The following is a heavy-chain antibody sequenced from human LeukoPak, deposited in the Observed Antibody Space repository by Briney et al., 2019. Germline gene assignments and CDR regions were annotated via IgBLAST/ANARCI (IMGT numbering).Heavy chain of an antibody. J-gene: IGHJ6*02. CDR3: ASRSSTSRYYYYGMDV. CDR2: IDHSGST. D-gene: IGHD2-2*01. CDR1: GGSFSGYY. Sequence: PSETLSLTCAVYGGSFSGYYWSWIRQPPGKGLEWIGEIDHSGSTNYNPSLKRRVTISVHASKHQFSLQLSSGTAADTAVYYCASRSSTSRYYYYGMDVWGQGATVTVSS. V-gene: IGHV4-34*01.